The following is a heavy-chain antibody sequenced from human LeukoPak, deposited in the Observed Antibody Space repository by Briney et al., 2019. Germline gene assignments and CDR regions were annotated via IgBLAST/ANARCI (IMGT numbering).Heavy chain of an antibody. CDR2: IYHSGST. D-gene: IGHD3-22*01. CDR1: GYSISSGYY. CDR3: ASQYDSSGYYLTPPDY. J-gene: IGHJ4*02. V-gene: IGHV4-38-2*01. Sequence: SETLSLTCAVFGYSISSGYYWGWIRQPPGKGLEWIGSIYHSGSTYYNPSLKSRVTISVDTSKNQFSLKLSSVTAADTAVYYCASQYDSSGYYLTPPDYWGQGTLVTVSS.